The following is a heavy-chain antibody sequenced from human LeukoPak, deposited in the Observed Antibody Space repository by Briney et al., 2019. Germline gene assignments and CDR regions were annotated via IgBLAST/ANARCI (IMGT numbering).Heavy chain of an antibody. V-gene: IGHV4-30-2*03. CDR2: IYHSGST. Sequence: SQTLSLTCAVSGGSISSGGYSWSWIRQPPGKGLEWIGYIYHSGSTYYNPSLKSRVTISVDTSKNQFSLKLSSVTAADTAVYYCARRRITMVRGVIIGGYYFDYWGQGTLVTVSS. CDR1: GGSISSGGYS. J-gene: IGHJ4*02. CDR3: ARRRITMVRGVIIGGYYFDY. D-gene: IGHD3-10*01.